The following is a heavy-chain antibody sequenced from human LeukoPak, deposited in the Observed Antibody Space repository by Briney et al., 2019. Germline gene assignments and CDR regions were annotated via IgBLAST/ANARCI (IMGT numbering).Heavy chain of an antibody. Sequence: GASVKVSCKASGYTFTSYYMHWVRQAPGQGLEWMGIINPSGGSTSYAQKFQGRVTKTRDTSTSTVYMELSSLRSEDTAVYYCAREYCSGGSCARGWFDPWGQGTLVTVSS. V-gene: IGHV1-46*01. J-gene: IGHJ5*02. CDR3: AREYCSGGSCARGWFDP. D-gene: IGHD2-15*01. CDR1: GYTFTSYY. CDR2: INPSGGST.